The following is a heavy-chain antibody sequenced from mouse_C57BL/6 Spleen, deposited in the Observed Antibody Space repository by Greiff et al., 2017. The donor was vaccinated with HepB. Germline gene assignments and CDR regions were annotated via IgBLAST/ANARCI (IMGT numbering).Heavy chain of an antibody. J-gene: IGHJ3*01. CDR3: ANEATNYYGSSPFAY. D-gene: IGHD1-1*01. V-gene: IGHV1-81*01. Sequence: QVQLQQSGAELARPGASVKLSCKASGYTFTSYGISWVKQRTGQGLEWIGEIYPRSGNTYYNEKFKGKATLTADKSSSTAYMELRSLTSEDSAVYFCANEATNYYGSSPFAYWGQGTLVTVSA. CDR2: IYPRSGNT. CDR1: GYTFTSYG.